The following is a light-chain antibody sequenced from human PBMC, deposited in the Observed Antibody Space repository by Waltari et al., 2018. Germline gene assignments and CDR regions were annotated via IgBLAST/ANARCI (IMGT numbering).Light chain of an antibody. J-gene: IGKJ1*01. CDR2: GAS. CDR3: QQYNNWPPVT. Sequence: EIVMTQSPATLSVSPGERATLSCRASQSISSDLAWYQQRPGQAPSLLIYGASTRATGTPARFSGSGSGTEVTLTISSLQSEDFAVYYCQQYNNWPPVTFGQGTKVEIK. V-gene: IGKV3-15*01. CDR1: QSISSD.